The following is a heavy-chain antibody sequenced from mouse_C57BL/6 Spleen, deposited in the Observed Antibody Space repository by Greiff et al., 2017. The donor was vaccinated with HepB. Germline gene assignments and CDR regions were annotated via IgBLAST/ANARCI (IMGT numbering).Heavy chain of an antibody. D-gene: IGHD1-1*01. CDR2: IDPSDSYT. V-gene: IGHV1-50*01. CDR3: ARNYGSSWDYAMDY. CDR1: GYTFTSYW. J-gene: IGHJ4*01. Sequence: VQLQQPGAELVKPGASVKLSCKASGYTFTSYWMQWVKQRPGQGLEWIGEIDPSDSYTNYNQKFKGKATLTVDTSSSTAYMQLSSLTSEDSAVYYCARNYGSSWDYAMDYWGQGTSVTVSS.